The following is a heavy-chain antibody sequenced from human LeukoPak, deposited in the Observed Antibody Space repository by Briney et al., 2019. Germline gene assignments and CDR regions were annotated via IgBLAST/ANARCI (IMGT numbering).Heavy chain of an antibody. CDR2: IYSGGNT. CDR1: GYSVSSNY. Sequence: GGSLRLSCAASGYSVSSNYMNWVRQAPGKGLEWVSVIYSGGNTYYADSVKGRFTISRDNSKNTLYLQMNSLRVEDTAVYYCVMSYSSGWYYFDYWGQGTLVTVSS. CDR3: VMSYSSGWYYFDY. J-gene: IGHJ4*02. D-gene: IGHD6-19*01. V-gene: IGHV3-53*01.